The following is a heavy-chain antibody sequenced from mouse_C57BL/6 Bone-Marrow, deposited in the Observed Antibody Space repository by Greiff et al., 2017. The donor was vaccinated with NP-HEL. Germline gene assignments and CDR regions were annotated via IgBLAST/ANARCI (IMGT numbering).Heavy chain of an antibody. J-gene: IGHJ2*01. V-gene: IGHV1-19*01. D-gene: IGHD2-4*01. CDR2: INPYNGGT. CDR1: GYTFTDYY. Sequence: EVQLQQSGPVLVKPGASVKMSCKASGYTFTDYYMNWVKQSHGKSLEWIGVINPYNGGTSYNQKFKGKATLTVDKSSSTAYMELNSLTSEDSAVYYCAYYEREDYFDYWGQGTTLTVSS. CDR3: AYYEREDYFDY.